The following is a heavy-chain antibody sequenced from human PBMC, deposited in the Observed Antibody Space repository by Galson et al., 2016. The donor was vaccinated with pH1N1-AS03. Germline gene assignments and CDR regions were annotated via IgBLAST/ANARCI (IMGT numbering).Heavy chain of an antibody. CDR2: ISSTSRYI. CDR3: AREGGRGSSSIDWFDL. CDR1: GFTFRTYT. V-gene: IGHV3-21*01. Sequence: SLRLSCAASGFTFRTYTMNWARQAPGKGLEYVSSISSTSRYICYAVSLKGRFTISRDNAKNSLYLQMNSLRADDTAVYYFAREGGRGSSSIDWFDLWGQGTLVTVAS. J-gene: IGHJ5*02. D-gene: IGHD6-6*01.